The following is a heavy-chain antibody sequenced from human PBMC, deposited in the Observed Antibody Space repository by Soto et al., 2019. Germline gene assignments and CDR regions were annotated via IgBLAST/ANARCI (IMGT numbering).Heavy chain of an antibody. D-gene: IGHD3-10*02. CDR1: GFTFSNAW. CDR2: IKSKTDGGTT. V-gene: IGHV3-15*07. CDR3: TTDVRLGDAFDI. J-gene: IGHJ3*02. Sequence: GGSLRLSCAASGFTFSNAWMNWVRQAPGKGLEWVGRIKSKTDGGTTDYAAPWKGRFTISSDDSINTLYLQMNSLKTEDTAVYYCTTDVRLGDAFDIWGQGTMVTVSS.